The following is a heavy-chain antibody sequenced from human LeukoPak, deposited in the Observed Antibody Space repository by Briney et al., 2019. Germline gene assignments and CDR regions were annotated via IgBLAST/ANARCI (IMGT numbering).Heavy chain of an antibody. CDR3: ARDLTMVRGVGVP. CDR2: IIPIFGTA. V-gene: IGHV1-69*05. D-gene: IGHD3-10*01. Sequence: GTSLRLSCAASGFTFSSYAISWVRQAPGQGLEWMGGIIPIFGTANYAQKFQGRVTITTDESTSTAYMELSSLRSEDTAVYYCARDLTMVRGVGVPWGQGTLVTVSS. CDR1: GFTFSSYA. J-gene: IGHJ4*02.